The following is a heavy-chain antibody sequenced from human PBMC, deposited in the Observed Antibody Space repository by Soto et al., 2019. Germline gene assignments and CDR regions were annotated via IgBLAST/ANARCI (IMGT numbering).Heavy chain of an antibody. D-gene: IGHD1-1*01. CDR1: GGSVSSGSYY. J-gene: IGHJ4*02. CDR3: ARENNWNLDY. V-gene: IGHV4-61*01. CDR2: IYYNGGT. Sequence: PSETLSLTCTVSGGSVSSGSYYWNWIRQPPGKGLEWIGYIYYNGGTNYNPSLKSRVTISVDTSKNQFSLKLSSVTAADTAVYYCARENNWNLDYWGQGTLVTVSS.